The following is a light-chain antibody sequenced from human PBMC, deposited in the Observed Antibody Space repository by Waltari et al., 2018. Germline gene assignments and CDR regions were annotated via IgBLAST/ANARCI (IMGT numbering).Light chain of an antibody. CDR3: QQYDTFST. J-gene: IGKJ1*01. Sequence: DIQMTQSPSTLPASVGDRVPITCRASQSISRWLAWYQQKPGKAPKLLMYKTSTLESGVPSRFSGSGSGTEFTLTISNLQPDDFATYYCQQYDTFSTFGQGTKVEV. CDR1: QSISRW. V-gene: IGKV1-5*03. CDR2: KTS.